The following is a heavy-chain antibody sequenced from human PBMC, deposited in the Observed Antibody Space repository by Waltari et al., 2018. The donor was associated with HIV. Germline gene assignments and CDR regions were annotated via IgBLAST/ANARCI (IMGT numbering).Heavy chain of an antibody. CDR2: ISYDGRHI. V-gene: IGHV3-30*04. CDR1: GFTFNSYA. J-gene: IGHJ4*02. D-gene: IGHD1-20*01. CDR3: ARAYNWNIRSPGFCDF. Sequence: QVQLVDSGGGVVQPGRSLRLSCAASGFTFNSYAFHWGRQAPGKGLEWVAVISYDGRHIFYADSVRGRFTISRDNSKNTLYLQMNSLTPADTAVYYCARAYNWNIRSPGFCDFWGQGTLVTVSS.